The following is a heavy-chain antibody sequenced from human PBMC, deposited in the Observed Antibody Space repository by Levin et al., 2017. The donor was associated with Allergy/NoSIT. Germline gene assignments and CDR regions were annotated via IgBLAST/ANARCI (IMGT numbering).Heavy chain of an antibody. D-gene: IGHD5-12*01. Sequence: ASVKVSCKASGYTFTSYYMHWVRQAPGQGLEWMGIINPSGGSTSYAQKFQGRVTMTRDTSTSTVYMELSSLRSEDTAVYYCARGGEIVATINGRREFDYWGQGTLVTVSS. CDR1: GYTFTSYY. CDR3: ARGGEIVATINGRREFDY. J-gene: IGHJ4*02. CDR2: INPSGGST. V-gene: IGHV1-46*01.